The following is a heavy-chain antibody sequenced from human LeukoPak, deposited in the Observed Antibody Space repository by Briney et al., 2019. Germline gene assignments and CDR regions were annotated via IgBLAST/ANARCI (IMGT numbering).Heavy chain of an antibody. J-gene: IGHJ4*02. Sequence: PGGSLRLSCATSGFTFNNNAMSWVRQAPGKGLEWVSFIDSGSTSTKYADSVKGRFSISRDNAKNTLYLHMNSLRAEDTAVYYCARGRLSSGWYDDWGQGTLVTVSS. V-gene: IGHV3-11*06. D-gene: IGHD6-19*01. CDR3: ARGRLSSGWYDD. CDR2: IDSGSTST. CDR1: GFTFNNNA.